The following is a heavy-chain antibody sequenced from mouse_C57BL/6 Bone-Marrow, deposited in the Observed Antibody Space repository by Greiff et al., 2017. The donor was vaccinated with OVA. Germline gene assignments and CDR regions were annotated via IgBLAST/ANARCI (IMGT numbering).Heavy chain of an antibody. Sequence: LMEPGASVKISCKASGYTFTDYYMNWVKQSHGKSLEWIGAINPNNGGTSYNQKFKGKATLTVDKSSSTAYMELRSLTSEDSAVYYCARTYYYGSSYYAMDYWGQGTSVTVSS. D-gene: IGHD1-1*01. CDR1: GYTFTDYY. V-gene: IGHV1-26*01. J-gene: IGHJ4*01. CDR3: ARTYYYGSSYYAMDY. CDR2: INPNNGGT.